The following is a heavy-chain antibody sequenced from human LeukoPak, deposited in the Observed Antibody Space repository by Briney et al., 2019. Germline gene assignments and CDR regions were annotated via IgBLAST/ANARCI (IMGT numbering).Heavy chain of an antibody. V-gene: IGHV3-30*07. CDR2: ISYDGSNK. CDR1: GFTFSSYA. Sequence: PGRSLRLSCAASGFTFSSYAMHWVRQAPGKGLEWVAVISYDGSNKYYADSVKGRFTISKDNSKNTLYLQMNSLRAEDTAVYYCAKDVVAVAGPFDYWGQGTLVTVSS. J-gene: IGHJ4*02. D-gene: IGHD6-19*01. CDR3: AKDVVAVAGPFDY.